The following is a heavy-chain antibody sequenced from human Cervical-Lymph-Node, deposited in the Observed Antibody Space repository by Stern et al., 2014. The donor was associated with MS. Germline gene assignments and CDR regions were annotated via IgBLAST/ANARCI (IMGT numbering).Heavy chain of an antibody. CDR1: GYTFTSYA. V-gene: IGHV1-3*04. CDR2: INTANGDT. Sequence: VQLVQSGAEVKKPGASVKVSCKASGYTFTSYAIHWVRQAPGQRLEWMGRINTANGDTYYSEKFLGRVTFTRDTSANTAYMELFSLTSEDPTVYYCGRGQQSFDPWGQGTLVTVSA. CDR3: GRGQQSFDP. J-gene: IGHJ5*02. D-gene: IGHD6-13*01.